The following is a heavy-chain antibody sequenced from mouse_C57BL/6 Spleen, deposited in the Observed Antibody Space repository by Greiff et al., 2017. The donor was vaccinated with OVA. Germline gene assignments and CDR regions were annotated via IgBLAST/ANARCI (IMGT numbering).Heavy chain of an antibody. J-gene: IGHJ2*01. CDR3: AAMITTLVYFDY. D-gene: IGHD2-4*01. V-gene: IGHV3-6*01. CDR1: GYSITSGYY. CDR2: ISYDGSN. Sequence: ESGPGLVKPSQSLSLTCSVTGYSITSGYYWNWIRQFPGNKLEWMGYISYDGSNNYNPSLKNRISITRDTSKNQFFLKLNSVTTEDTATYYCAAMITTLVYFDYWGQGTTLTVSS.